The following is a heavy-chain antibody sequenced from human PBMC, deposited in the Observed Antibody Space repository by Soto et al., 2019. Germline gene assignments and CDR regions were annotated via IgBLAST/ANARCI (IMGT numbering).Heavy chain of an antibody. V-gene: IGHV1-46*01. CDR1: GYTFTSYY. Sequence: KVSCKASGYTFTSYYMHWVRQAPGQGLEWMGIINPSGGSTSYAQKFQGRVTMTRDTSTSTVYMELSSLRSEDTAVYYCARDRIAEAGTSPYGIDVCGQGTPVTVS. D-gene: IGHD6-13*01. J-gene: IGHJ6*02. CDR3: ARDRIAEAGTSPYGIDV. CDR2: INPSGGST.